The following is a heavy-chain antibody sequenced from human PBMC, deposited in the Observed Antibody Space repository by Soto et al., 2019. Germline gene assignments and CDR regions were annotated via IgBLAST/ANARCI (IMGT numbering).Heavy chain of an antibody. CDR1: GYTFSNNV. V-gene: IGHV1-18*04. CDR3: ARVPPDTSGYYKYLFDY. CDR2: INPYNGNT. Sequence: DSWKVSCKTAGYTFSNNVISWVLQAPGQGLEWMGWINPYNGNTYYTQKLQGRVTMTTDTSTTTSSMELRSLRSDDTAMYYCARVPPDTSGYYKYLFDYWGQGTLVTVSS. D-gene: IGHD3-22*01. J-gene: IGHJ4*02.